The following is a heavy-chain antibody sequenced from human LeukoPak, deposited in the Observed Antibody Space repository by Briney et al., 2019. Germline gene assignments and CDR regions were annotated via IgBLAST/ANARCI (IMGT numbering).Heavy chain of an antibody. CDR2: IYYSGST. Sequence: PSETLSLICSVSNYSISDGYYWSWIRQPPGKGLEWIGYIYYSGSTNYNPSLKSRVTISVDTSKNQFSLKLSSVTAADTAVYYCARQRIAVAGPIDYWGQGTLVTVSS. J-gene: IGHJ4*02. V-gene: IGHV4-59*08. D-gene: IGHD6-19*01. CDR1: NYSISDGYY. CDR3: ARQRIAVAGPIDY.